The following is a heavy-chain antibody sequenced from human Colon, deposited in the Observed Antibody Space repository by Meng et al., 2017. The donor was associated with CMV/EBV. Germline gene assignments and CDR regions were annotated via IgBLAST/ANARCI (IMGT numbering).Heavy chain of an antibody. CDR1: GFTFSSYG. Sequence: GESLKISCAASGFTFSSYGMHWVRQAPGKGLEWVSMVYSSATSTFYADSVRGRFTISRDNSKNTVYLQMNNLRAEDTALYYCAKHVAGPNKGWFDPWGQGTLVTVSS. V-gene: IGHV3-NL1*01. CDR2: VYSSATST. CDR3: AKHVAGPNKGWFDP. D-gene: IGHD4/OR15-4a*01. J-gene: IGHJ5*02.